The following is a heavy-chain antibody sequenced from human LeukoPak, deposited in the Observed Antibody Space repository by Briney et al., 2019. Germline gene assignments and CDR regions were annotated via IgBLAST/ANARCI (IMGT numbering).Heavy chain of an antibody. D-gene: IGHD3-16*01. J-gene: IGHJ4*02. V-gene: IGHV4-34*01. CDR1: DGSFSNYY. CDR2: INHSGGT. Sequence: SETLSLTCAVYDGSFSNYYWTWIRQPRGKGLEWIGEINHSGGTNYSPSLKSRVAISVDTSKNQFSLRLSSVTAADTAVYYCARGAWGFPWDYWGQGTLVTVSS. CDR3: ARGAWGFPWDY.